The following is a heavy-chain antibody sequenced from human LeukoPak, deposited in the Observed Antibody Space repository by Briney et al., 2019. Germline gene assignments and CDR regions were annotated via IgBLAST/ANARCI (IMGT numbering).Heavy chain of an antibody. V-gene: IGHV4-59*02. D-gene: IGHD6-13*01. Sequence: SETLSLTCTVSGGSVSNYYWSWIRQPPGKGLEWIGYIYYSGSTDYNPSLKSRVAISVDTSKSQFCLRLSSVTAADTAVYYCARAPAAGDYDGMDVWGQGTTVTVSS. CDR3: ARAPAAGDYDGMDV. CDR2: IYYSGST. J-gene: IGHJ6*02. CDR1: GGSVSNYY.